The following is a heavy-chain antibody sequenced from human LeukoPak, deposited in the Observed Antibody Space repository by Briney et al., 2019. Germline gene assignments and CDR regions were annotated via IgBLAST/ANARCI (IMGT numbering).Heavy chain of an antibody. J-gene: IGHJ2*01. D-gene: IGHD2-2*01. CDR3: AKDLLSSTSSLNWYSDL. CDR2: ISGSGGST. V-gene: IGHV3-23*01. Sequence: GGSLRLSCAASGFTFSSYAMSWVRQAPGKGLEWVSAISGSGGSTYYADSVKGRFTISRDNSKNTLYLQMNSLRAEDTAVYYCAKDLLSSTSSLNWYSDLWGRGTLVTVSS. CDR1: GFTFSSYA.